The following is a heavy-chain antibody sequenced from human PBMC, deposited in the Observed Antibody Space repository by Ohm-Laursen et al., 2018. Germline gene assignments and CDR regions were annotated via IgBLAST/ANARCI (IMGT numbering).Heavy chain of an antibody. CDR3: ARDIGSGYGYLKGFDI. V-gene: IGHV3-7*01. D-gene: IGHD3-9*01. J-gene: IGHJ2*01. Sequence: SLRLSCTASGFTFSNYCMSWVRQAPGKGLEWVADIYQGGYEKYYVDSVKGRFTISRDDAKKSLYLQMHSLRGEDTAVYFCARDIGSGYGYLKGFDIRGRGTLVTVSS. CDR2: IYQGGYEK. CDR1: GFTFSNYC.